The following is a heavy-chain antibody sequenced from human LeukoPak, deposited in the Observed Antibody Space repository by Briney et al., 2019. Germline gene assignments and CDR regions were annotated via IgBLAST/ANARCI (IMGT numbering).Heavy chain of an antibody. Sequence: GGSLRLSCTASESTFDAMHWVRQTPGKGLEWVSGIGWNSARTGYADSVRGRFTISRDNAKNSLYLQMNSLRAEDTAVYYCTRDTVGAPDYWGQGTLVTVSS. CDR3: TRDTVGAPDY. CDR2: IGWNSART. D-gene: IGHD1-26*01. CDR1: ESTFDA. J-gene: IGHJ4*02. V-gene: IGHV3-9*01.